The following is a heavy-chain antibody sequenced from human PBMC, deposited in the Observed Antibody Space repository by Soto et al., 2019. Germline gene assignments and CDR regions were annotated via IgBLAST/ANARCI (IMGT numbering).Heavy chain of an antibody. Sequence: QVQLVQSGAEVKKPGASVKVSCKASGYTFTSYAISWVRQAPGQGLEWMGWISAYNGNTNYAQKLQGRVTMTTDTPPPTAYMELSSLKSHHTAGYYSARSGPPAGYWGQGTPVNVSS. CDR2: ISAYNGNT. CDR1: GYTFTSYA. J-gene: IGHJ4*02. V-gene: IGHV1-18*01. CDR3: ARSGPPAGY. D-gene: IGHD3-10*01.